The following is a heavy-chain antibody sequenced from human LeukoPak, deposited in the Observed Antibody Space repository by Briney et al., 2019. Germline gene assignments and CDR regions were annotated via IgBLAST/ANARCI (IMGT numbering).Heavy chain of an antibody. J-gene: IGHJ6*02. CDR1: GFTVSSNY. D-gene: IGHD2-21*02. CDR3: ARGTAMEMYFYGMDV. CDR2: IKQDGGEK. V-gene: IGHV3-7*03. Sequence: PGGSLRLSCAASGFTVSSNYMSWVRQAPGKGLEWVANIKQDGGEKTYVDSVKGRFTISRDNAKNALFLQMNSLRAADTAVYYCARGTAMEMYFYGMDVWGQGTTVTVSS.